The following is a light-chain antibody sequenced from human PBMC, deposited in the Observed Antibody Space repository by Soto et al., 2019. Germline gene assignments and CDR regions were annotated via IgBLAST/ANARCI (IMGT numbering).Light chain of an antibody. CDR1: QSVSGK. CDR2: DAS. J-gene: IGKJ5*01. V-gene: IGKV3-11*01. CDR3: QHRSSWTPSIT. Sequence: EIVLTQSPATLSLSPGERATLSCRASQSVSGKLAWYQQKPGQAPRLLIYDASNRATGIPARFRGSGSGTDFTLTICSLEREDFAVYYCQHRSSWTPSITFGQGTRLEIK.